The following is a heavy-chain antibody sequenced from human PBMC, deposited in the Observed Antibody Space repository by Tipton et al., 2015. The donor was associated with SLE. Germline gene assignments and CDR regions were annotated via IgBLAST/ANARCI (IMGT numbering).Heavy chain of an antibody. CDR1: GFTFSFYW. CDR3: VIHSGTYYYDSTSYSCY. CDR2: INQDGSEK. J-gene: IGHJ4*02. D-gene: IGHD3-22*01. Sequence: SLRLSCVASGFTFSFYWMTWVRQAPGKGLEWVANINQDGSEKNYVDSVKGRFTVSRDNAKNSVYLQMNSLRAEDTDVYYCVIHSGTYYYDSTSYSCYWGQGTLVTVSS. V-gene: IGHV3-7*01.